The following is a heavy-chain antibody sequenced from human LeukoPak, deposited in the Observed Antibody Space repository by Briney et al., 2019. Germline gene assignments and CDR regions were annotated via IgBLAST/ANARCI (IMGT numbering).Heavy chain of an antibody. D-gene: IGHD6-13*01. CDR2: IRYDGSNK. CDR3: AKEAIYSSSRYSADY. Sequence: PGGSLRLSCAASGFTFSSYGMHWVRQAPGKGLEWVAFIRYDGSNKYYADSVKGRFTISRDNSKNTLYLQMNSLRAEDTAVYYCAKEAIYSSSRYSADYWGQGTLVTVSS. J-gene: IGHJ4*02. CDR1: GFTFSSYG. V-gene: IGHV3-30*02.